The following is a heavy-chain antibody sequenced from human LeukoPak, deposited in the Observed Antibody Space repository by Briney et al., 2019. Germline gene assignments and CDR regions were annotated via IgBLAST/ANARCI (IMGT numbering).Heavy chain of an antibody. V-gene: IGHV4-39*01. CDR3: TRQLSWASDTGDS. CDR1: GGSISGSRRY. J-gene: IGHJ5*01. Sequence: KPSETLSLTCNVSGGSISGSRRYWGWVRQPPGGGLEGIGSIRYIGTTYYNPSLQSRLTISVDNSQNQFSLKLKSVTAADTSMYYCTRQLSWASDTGDSWGQGTLVTVSS. CDR2: IRYIGTT. D-gene: IGHD6-13*01.